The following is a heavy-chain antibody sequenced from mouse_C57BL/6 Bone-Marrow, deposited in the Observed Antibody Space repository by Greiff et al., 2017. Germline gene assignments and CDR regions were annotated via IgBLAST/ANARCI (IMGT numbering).Heavy chain of an antibody. CDR3: AKGGNYVGDY. V-gene: IGHV1-59*01. D-gene: IGHD2-1*01. CDR1: GYTFTSYW. J-gene: IGHJ2*01. Sequence: VQLQQPGAELVRPGTSVKLSCKASGYTFTSYWMHWVKQRPGQGLEWIGMIDPSDSYTNYNQKFKGKATLTVDTSSSTAYMQLSSLTSEDSAVYYCAKGGNYVGDYWGQGTTLTVSS. CDR2: IDPSDSYT.